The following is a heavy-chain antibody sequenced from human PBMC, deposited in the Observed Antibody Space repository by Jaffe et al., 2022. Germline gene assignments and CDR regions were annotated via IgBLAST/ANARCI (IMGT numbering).Heavy chain of an antibody. CDR2: ISSSGSTI. Sequence: EVQLVESGGGLVQPGGSLRLSCAASGFTFSSYEMNWVRQAPGKGLEWVSYISSSGSTIYYADSVKGRFTISRDNAKNSLYLQMNSLRAEDTAVYYCARDDLWFGELDFDYWGQGTLVTVSS. V-gene: IGHV3-48*03. D-gene: IGHD3-10*01. J-gene: IGHJ4*02. CDR1: GFTFSSYE. CDR3: ARDDLWFGELDFDY.